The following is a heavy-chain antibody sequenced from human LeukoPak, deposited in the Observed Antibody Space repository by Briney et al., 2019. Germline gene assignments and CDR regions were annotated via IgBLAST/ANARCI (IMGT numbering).Heavy chain of an antibody. D-gene: IGHD3-22*01. J-gene: IGHJ4*02. CDR3: ARGVATMIVLTYYFPSDY. V-gene: IGHV1-18*01. Sequence: AASVKVSCKASGYTFTSYGISWVRQAPGQGLEWMGWISAYNGNTNYAQKLQGRVTMTTDTSTSTAYMELRSLRSDDTAVYYCARGVATMIVLTYYFPSDYWGQGTLVTVSS. CDR1: GYTFTSYG. CDR2: ISAYNGNT.